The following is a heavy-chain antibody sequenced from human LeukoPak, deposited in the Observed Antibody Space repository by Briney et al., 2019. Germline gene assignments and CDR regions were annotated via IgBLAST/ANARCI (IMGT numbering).Heavy chain of an antibody. D-gene: IGHD1-20*01. Sequence: PGGSLRLSCAASGFTFSSYAMSWVRQAPGKGLEWVSAISGSGGSTYYADSVKGRFTISRDNSKNTLYLQMNSLRAEDTAVYYCAIDPLYNWTPGGWFDPWGQGTLVTVSS. CDR1: GFTFSSYA. V-gene: IGHV3-23*01. J-gene: IGHJ5*02. CDR2: ISGSGGST. CDR3: AIDPLYNWTPGGWFDP.